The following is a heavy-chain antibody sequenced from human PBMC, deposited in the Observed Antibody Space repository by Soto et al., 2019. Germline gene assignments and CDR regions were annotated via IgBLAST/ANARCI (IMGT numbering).Heavy chain of an antibody. D-gene: IGHD1-26*01. CDR2: IYYRGTT. Sequence: QVQLQESGPGLVKPSETLSPTCTVSGGSVSSGSYYWSWIRQPPGKGLEWIGYIYYRGTTNYNPSLKSRVTISVDTSKNQFSLKLSSVTAADTAVYYCASGTTYTSGSDWGAFDIWGQGTMVTVSS. J-gene: IGHJ3*02. V-gene: IGHV4-61*01. CDR3: ASGTTYTSGSDWGAFDI. CDR1: GGSVSSGSYY.